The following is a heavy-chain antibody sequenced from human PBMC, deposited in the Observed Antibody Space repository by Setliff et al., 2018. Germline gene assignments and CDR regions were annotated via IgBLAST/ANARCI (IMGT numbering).Heavy chain of an antibody. D-gene: IGHD5-18*01. V-gene: IGHV4-4*07. CDR3: ARSGYSYGNRNWFDP. CDR2: IYTSGST. J-gene: IGHJ5*02. CDR1: GGSISSYH. Sequence: SETLSLTCTVSGGSISSYHWSWIRQPAGKGLEWIGRIYTSGSTNYNPSLKSRVTISVDKSKNQFSLKLSSVTAADTVVYYCARSGYSYGNRNWFDPWGQGTLVTVSS.